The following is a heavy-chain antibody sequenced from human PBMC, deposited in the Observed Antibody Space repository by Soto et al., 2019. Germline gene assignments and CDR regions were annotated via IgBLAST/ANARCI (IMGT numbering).Heavy chain of an antibody. V-gene: IGHV1-69*06. D-gene: IGHD2-15*01. J-gene: IGHJ4*02. CDR2: IIPIFGTA. CDR1: GGTFSRYA. CDR3: ARGVVVGVNGVVRRMGFDY. Sequence: QVQLVQSGAEVKKPGSSVKVSCKASGGTFSRYAISWVRQAPGQGLEWMGGIIPIFGTANYAQKFQGRVTITADKATSPAYMELSRLRSEDTAVYYCARGVVVGVNGVVRRMGFDYWGQGTLVTVSS.